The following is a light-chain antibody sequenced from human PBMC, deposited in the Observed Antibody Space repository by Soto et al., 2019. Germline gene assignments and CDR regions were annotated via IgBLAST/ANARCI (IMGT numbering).Light chain of an antibody. CDR1: QNIGTW. J-gene: IGKJ1*01. CDR3: QQYNSYST. V-gene: IGKV1-5*01. Sequence: DNQMTQSPSTLSASVGDRVTITCRASQNIGTWLAWYQQRLGKAPNLLIYDASTLESGVPSRFSGSGSGTEFTLTISSLQPDDFATYYCQQYNSYSTFGQGTKVDI. CDR2: DAS.